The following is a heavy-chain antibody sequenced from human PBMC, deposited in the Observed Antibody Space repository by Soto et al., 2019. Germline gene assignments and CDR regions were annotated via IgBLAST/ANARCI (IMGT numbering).Heavy chain of an antibody. CDR3: VSPQNYCSSTSCYGGRGFYGMDV. V-gene: IGHV5-51*01. CDR2: IYPGDSDT. Sequence: GESLKISCKGSGYSFTSYWIGWVRQMPGKGLEWMGIIYPGDSDTRYSPSFQGQVTISADRSISTAYLQWSSLKASDTAMYYCVSPQNYCSSTSCYGGRGFYGMDVWGQGTTVTVSS. J-gene: IGHJ6*02. D-gene: IGHD2-2*01. CDR1: GYSFTSYW.